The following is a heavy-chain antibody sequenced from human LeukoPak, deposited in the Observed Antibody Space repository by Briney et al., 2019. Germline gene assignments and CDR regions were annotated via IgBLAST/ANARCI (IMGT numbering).Heavy chain of an antibody. CDR3: ARGSRRSYFSDY. J-gene: IGHJ4*02. CDR1: DGSFSAYY. CDR2: INHSGST. Sequence: SESLSLTCSVYDGSFSAYYWSWIRQPPGKGLEWIGEINHSGSTNYNPSLKSRVTISVDTSKNQFSLKLSSVTAADTAVYYCARGSRRSYFSDYWGQGTLVTVSS. V-gene: IGHV4-34*01. D-gene: IGHD1-26*01.